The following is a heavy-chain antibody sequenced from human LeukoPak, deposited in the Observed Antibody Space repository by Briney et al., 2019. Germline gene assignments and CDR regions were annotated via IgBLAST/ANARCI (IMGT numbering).Heavy chain of an antibody. J-gene: IGHJ2*01. CDR1: AGTFSSYA. V-gene: IGHV1-69*04. Sequence: ASVKVSCKASAGTFSSYAISWVRQAPGQGLEWMGRIIPILGIANYAQKFQGRVTITADKSTSTAYMELSSLRSEDTAVYYCARDTPNYDSSGEYYWYFDLWGRGTLVTVSS. CDR3: ARDTPNYDSSGEYYWYFDL. D-gene: IGHD3-22*01. CDR2: IIPILGIA.